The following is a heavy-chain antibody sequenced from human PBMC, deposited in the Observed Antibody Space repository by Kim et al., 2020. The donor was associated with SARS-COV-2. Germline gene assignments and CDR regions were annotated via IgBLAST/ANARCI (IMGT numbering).Heavy chain of an antibody. CDR1: GFTFSSYA. J-gene: IGHJ6*02. CDR3: VKGGYCSSTSCYVSHYYYGMDV. Sequence: GGSLRLSCSASGFTFSSYAMHWVRQAPGKGLEYVSAISSNGGSTYYADSVKGRFTISRDNSKNTLYLQMSSLRAEDTAVYYCVKGGYCSSTSCYVSHYYYGMDVWGQGTTVTVSS. D-gene: IGHD2-2*01. V-gene: IGHV3-64D*06. CDR2: ISSNGGST.